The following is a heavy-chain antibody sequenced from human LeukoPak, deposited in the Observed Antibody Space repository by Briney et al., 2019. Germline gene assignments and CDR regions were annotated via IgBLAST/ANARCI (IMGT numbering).Heavy chain of an antibody. D-gene: IGHD3-22*01. CDR2: INPNSGGT. Sequence: GASVKVSCKASGYTFTGYYMHWVRQAPGQGLEWMGWINPNSGGTNYAQKFQGRVTMTRDTSISTAYMELSRLRSDDTAVYYCATGTHYDSSGYRSTKGWFDPWGQGTLVTVSS. V-gene: IGHV1-2*02. CDR1: GYTFTGYY. J-gene: IGHJ5*02. CDR3: ATGTHYDSSGYRSTKGWFDP.